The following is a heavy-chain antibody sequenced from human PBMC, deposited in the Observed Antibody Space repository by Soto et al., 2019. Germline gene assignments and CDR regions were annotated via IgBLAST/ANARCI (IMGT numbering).Heavy chain of an antibody. CDR3: ARGAVAGEIDY. J-gene: IGHJ4*02. Sequence: ASVKVSCKASGYTFTSYGGSWVRQAPGHGLEWMGWISTYNGNTNYALKLQGRVTMTRDTSTSTAYMELRSLRSDDTAVYYCARGAVAGEIDYWGQGTLVTVSS. CDR2: ISTYNGNT. CDR1: GYTFTSYG. V-gene: IGHV1-18*01. D-gene: IGHD6-19*01.